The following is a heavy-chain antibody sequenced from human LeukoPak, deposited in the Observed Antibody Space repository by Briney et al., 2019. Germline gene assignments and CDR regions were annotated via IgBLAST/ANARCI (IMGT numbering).Heavy chain of an antibody. CDR2: ISGSGTTI. J-gene: IGHJ3*02. Sequence: GGSLRLSCAASGFTFRSYQMNWLRQAPGKGLEGVSYISGSGTTIHYTDSVEGRFTISRDIADNSLYLQMDNLRGEDAADYYRARGQVEGQVEETTVTGAFDIWGQGTLVTVSA. V-gene: IGHV3-48*03. D-gene: IGHD4-11*01. CDR1: GFTFRSYQ. CDR3: ARGQVEGQVEETTVTGAFDI.